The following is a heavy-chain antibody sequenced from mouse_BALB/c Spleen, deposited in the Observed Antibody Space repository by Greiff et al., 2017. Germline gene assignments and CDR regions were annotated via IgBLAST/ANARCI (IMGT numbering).Heavy chain of an antibody. V-gene: IGHV1-69*02. Sequence: QVQLKQPGAELVRPGASVKLSCKASGYTFTSYWINWVKQRPGQGLEWIGNIYPSDSYTNYNQKFKDKATLTVDKSSSTAYMQLSSPTSEDSAVYYCTRGSLLFDYWGQGTTLTVSS. D-gene: IGHD1-2*01. CDR1: GYTFTSYW. J-gene: IGHJ2*01. CDR3: TRGSLLFDY. CDR2: IYPSDSYT.